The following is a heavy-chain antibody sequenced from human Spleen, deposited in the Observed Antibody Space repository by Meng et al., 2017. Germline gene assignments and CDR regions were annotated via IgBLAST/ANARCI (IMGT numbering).Heavy chain of an antibody. CDR2: SYYGGNT. V-gene: IGHV4-30-4*01. D-gene: IGHD3-22*01. J-gene: IGHJ5*02. CDR1: GGSISGGDYY. CDR3: ARYVFDSSSLYSNWFDP. Sequence: QVQLQESGPGLVKPSQTLSLTCTVFGGSISGGDYYWSWIRQPPGKGLEWIGYSYYGGNTYYNPSLKSRVSISVDASKNQFSLKLSSVTAADTAVYYCARYVFDSSSLYSNWFDPWGQGTRVTVSS.